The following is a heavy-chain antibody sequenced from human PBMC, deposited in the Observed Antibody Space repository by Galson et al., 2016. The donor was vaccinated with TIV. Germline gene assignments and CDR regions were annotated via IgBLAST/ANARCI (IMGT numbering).Heavy chain of an antibody. CDR3: ATDRNTAMDTYYYYYGVDV. J-gene: IGHJ6*02. CDR1: GYTFTSYY. V-gene: IGHV1-46*01. Sequence: SVKVSCKASGYTFTSYYLYWVRQAPGQGLEWMGLINPSGGGTTYAQKFEGRVTMTRDTSTSTVYMELSSLRSEDTAVYYCATDRNTAMDTYYYYYGVDVWGQGTTVTVSS. D-gene: IGHD5-18*01. CDR2: INPSGGGT.